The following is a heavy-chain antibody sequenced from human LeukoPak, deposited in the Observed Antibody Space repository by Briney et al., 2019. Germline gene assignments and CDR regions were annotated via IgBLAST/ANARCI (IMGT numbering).Heavy chain of an antibody. CDR3: AHKPYYYDSSGYYYVVFDY. Sequence: SGPTLVKPTQTRTLTCTFSGFPLSTSGVGVGWIRQPPGKALEWLALIYWDDDKRYSPSLKSRLTITKDTSKNQVVLTMTNMDPVNTATYYCAHKPYYYDSSGYYYVVFDYWGQGTLVTVSS. J-gene: IGHJ4*02. CDR2: IYWDDDK. CDR1: GFPLSTSGVG. V-gene: IGHV2-5*02. D-gene: IGHD3-22*01.